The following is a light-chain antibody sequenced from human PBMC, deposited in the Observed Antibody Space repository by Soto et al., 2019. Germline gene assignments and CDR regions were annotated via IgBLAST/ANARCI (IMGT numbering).Light chain of an antibody. J-gene: IGLJ1*01. CDR1: SSDVGGYNF. CDR2: EGN. V-gene: IGLV2-23*01. Sequence: QSVLTQPASVSGSPGQSITISCTGTSSDVGGYNFVSWYRQYSGEVPKLIIFEGNKRPSGVSDRFSASKSGNTASLTISGLQAENRADYYCCSYAGFSSVVFGAGTKVTVL. CDR3: CSYAGFSSVV.